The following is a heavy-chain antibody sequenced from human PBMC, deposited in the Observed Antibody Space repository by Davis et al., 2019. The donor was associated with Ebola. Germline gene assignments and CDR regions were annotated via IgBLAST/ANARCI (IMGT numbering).Heavy chain of an antibody. V-gene: IGHV3-21*01. Sequence: GESLKISCTDSVITFSSYAMTWVRQAPGKGLEWVSSISSSGNYIYQTDSLKGRFIISRDNAKNSLYLQMNGLRAEDTAVYYCARSEPPDYWGQGTLVTVSS. CDR2: ISSSGNYI. CDR3: ARSEPPDY. J-gene: IGHJ4*02. CDR1: VITFSSYA. D-gene: IGHD1-14*01.